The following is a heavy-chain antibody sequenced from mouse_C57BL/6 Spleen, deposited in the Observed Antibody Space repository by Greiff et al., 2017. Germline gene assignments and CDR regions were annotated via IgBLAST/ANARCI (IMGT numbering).Heavy chain of an antibody. Sequence: QVQLQQSGAELVKPGASVKISCKASGYAFSSYWMNWVKQRPGKGLEWIGQIYPGDGDTNYNGKFKGKATLTADKSSSTAYMQLSSLTSEDSAFYFCARSPTVVANEFDYGGQGTTLTVSS. D-gene: IGHD1-1*01. CDR2: IYPGDGDT. V-gene: IGHV1-80*01. J-gene: IGHJ2*01. CDR1: GYAFSSYW. CDR3: ARSPTVVANEFDY.